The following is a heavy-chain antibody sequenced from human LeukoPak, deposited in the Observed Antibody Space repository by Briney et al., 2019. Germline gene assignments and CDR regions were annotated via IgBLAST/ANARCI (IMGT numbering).Heavy chain of an antibody. CDR2: IYHSGST. V-gene: IGHV4-39*01. CDR3: ARVRRRYYDCSGLYYFDY. D-gene: IGHD3-22*01. CDR1: GGSISVSSYY. Sequence: SSETLSLTCTVSGGSISVSSYYWAWIRQPPGKGLEWIGSIYHSGSTYYKPSLKSRVTISVDTSKNQFSLKLISVTAADTAVYYCARVRRRYYDCSGLYYFDYWGQGTLVTVSS. J-gene: IGHJ4*02.